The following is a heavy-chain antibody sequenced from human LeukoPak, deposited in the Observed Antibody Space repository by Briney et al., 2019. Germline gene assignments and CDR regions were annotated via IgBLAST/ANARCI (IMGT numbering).Heavy chain of an antibody. CDR3: ARAPPPNYYDSSGNQDAFDI. V-gene: IGHV1-69*13. CDR1: GYTFTSYY. Sequence: ASVKVSCKASGYTFTSYYMHWVRQAPGQGLEWMGGIIPIFGTANYAQKFQGRVTITADESTSTAYMGLSSLRSEDTAVYYCARAPPPNYYDSSGNQDAFDIWGQGTMVTVSS. J-gene: IGHJ3*02. D-gene: IGHD3-22*01. CDR2: IIPIFGTA.